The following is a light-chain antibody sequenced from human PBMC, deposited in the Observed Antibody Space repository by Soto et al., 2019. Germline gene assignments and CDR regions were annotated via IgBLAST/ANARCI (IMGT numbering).Light chain of an antibody. CDR1: QSVSGY. CDR2: DAS. V-gene: IGKV3-11*01. Sequence: EIVLTQSPDTLSLSPGERATLSCRASQSVSGYLGWYQQKPGQAPRLLIYDASNRAYGVPARFRGSGPGTNFTLTIASLEPDDFAVYYCQQYLHTPRTFGQGTKVEIK. CDR3: QQYLHTPRT. J-gene: IGKJ1*01.